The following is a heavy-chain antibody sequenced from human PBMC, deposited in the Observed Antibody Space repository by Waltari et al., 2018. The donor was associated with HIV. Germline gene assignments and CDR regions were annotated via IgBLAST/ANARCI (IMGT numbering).Heavy chain of an antibody. J-gene: IGHJ6*02. V-gene: IGHV1-18*01. Sequence: QVHLVQSGAEVKMPGASVRVSSKTSHYTFTNYGVSWVRQAPGQWLEWLGWISGYNANTNYAQRLQGRVTLTTDTSTSTAYMELRSLRSDDTAVYYCARGLGGSYYYGVDVWGQGTTVTVS. CDR1: HYTFTNYG. CDR3: ARGLGGSYYYGVDV. CDR2: ISGYNANT.